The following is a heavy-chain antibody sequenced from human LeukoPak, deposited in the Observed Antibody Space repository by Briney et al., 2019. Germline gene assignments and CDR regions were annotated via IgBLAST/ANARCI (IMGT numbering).Heavy chain of an antibody. Sequence: PGGSLRLSCAASGFTFSSYGMHWVRQAPGKGLEWVAFIRYDGSNKYYADSVKGRFTISRDNSKNTLYLQTNSLRAEDTAVYYCAKTNSSGWYQFDYWGQGTLVTVSS. J-gene: IGHJ4*02. D-gene: IGHD6-19*01. V-gene: IGHV3-30*02. CDR3: AKTNSSGWYQFDY. CDR1: GFTFSSYG. CDR2: IRYDGSNK.